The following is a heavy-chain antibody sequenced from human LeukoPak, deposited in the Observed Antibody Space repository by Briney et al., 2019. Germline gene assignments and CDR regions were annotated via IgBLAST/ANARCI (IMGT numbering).Heavy chain of an antibody. D-gene: IGHD1-26*01. Sequence: SETLSLTCTVSGGSISSYYWSWIRQPPGKGLEWIGYIYYSGSTNYNPSLKSRVTISVDTSKNQFSLKLSSVTAADTAVYYCARGDFIVGARYDAFDIWGQGTMVTVSS. CDR3: ARGDFIVGARYDAFDI. V-gene: IGHV4-59*01. CDR1: GGSISSYY. J-gene: IGHJ3*02. CDR2: IYYSGST.